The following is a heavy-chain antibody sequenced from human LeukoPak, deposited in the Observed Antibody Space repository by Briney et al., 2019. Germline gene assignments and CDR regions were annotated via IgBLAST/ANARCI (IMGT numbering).Heavy chain of an antibody. J-gene: IGHJ3*02. V-gene: IGHV1-2*02. CDR2: INPNSGGT. Sequence: EASVKVSCKASGYTFTGYYMHWVRRAPGQGLEWMGWINPNSGGTNYAQKFQGRVTMTRDTSISTAYMELSRLRSDDTAVYYCARNWGSDAFDIWGQGTMVTVSS. D-gene: IGHD7-27*01. CDR1: GYTFTGYY. CDR3: ARNWGSDAFDI.